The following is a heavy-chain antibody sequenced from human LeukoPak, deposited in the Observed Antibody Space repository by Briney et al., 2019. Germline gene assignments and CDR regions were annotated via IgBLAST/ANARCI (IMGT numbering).Heavy chain of an antibody. CDR1: GYTFTCYY. CDR2: INPNSGGT. V-gene: IGHV1-2*02. D-gene: IGHD3-22*01. Sequence: ASVKVSCKASGYTFTCYYMHWVRQAPGQGLEWMGWINPNSGGTNYAQKFQGRVTMTRDTSISTAYMELSRLRSDDTAVYYCARGVSGYSYFWVFPAPDYYYYYMDVWGKGTTVTVSS. CDR3: ARGVSGYSYFWVFPAPDYYYYYMDV. J-gene: IGHJ6*03.